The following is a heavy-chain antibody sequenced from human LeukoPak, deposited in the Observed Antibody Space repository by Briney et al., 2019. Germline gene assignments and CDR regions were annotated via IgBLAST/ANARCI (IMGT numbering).Heavy chain of an antibody. J-gene: IGHJ3*02. D-gene: IGHD6-13*01. CDR1: GFTVSSNY. CDR2: ISSSSSYI. V-gene: IGHV3-21*01. CDR3: ARGGYIAAAGTTATPNDAFDI. Sequence: GGSLRLSCAASGFTVSSNYMSWVRQAPGKGLEGVSSISSSSSYIYYADSVKGRITISRDNAKNSLYLQINSLRAEDTAVYYCARGGYIAAAGTTATPNDAFDIWGQGTMVTVSS.